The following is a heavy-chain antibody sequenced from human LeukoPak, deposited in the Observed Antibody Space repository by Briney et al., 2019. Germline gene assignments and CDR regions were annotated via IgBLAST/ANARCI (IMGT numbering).Heavy chain of an antibody. CDR2: ISGSGGST. CDR1: GFTFSSYA. V-gene: IGHV3-23*01. Sequence: GGSLRLSCAASGFTFSSYAMSWVRQAPGKGLEWVSAISGSGGSTYYADSVKGRFTISRDNSKNTLYLQTNSLRAEDTAVYYCAKDYADSSGWYRAFDIWGQGTMVTVSS. D-gene: IGHD6-19*01. J-gene: IGHJ3*02. CDR3: AKDYADSSGWYRAFDI.